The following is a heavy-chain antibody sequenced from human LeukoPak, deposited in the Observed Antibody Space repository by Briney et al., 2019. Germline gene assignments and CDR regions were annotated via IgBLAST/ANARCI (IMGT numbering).Heavy chain of an antibody. V-gene: IGHV3-21*01. CDR2: ISSSSSYI. J-gene: IGHJ6*02. D-gene: IGHD3-10*01. Sequence: GGSLRLSCAASGFTFSSYSMNWVRQAPGKGLEWVSSISSSSSYIYYADSVKGRFTISRDNAKNSLYLQMNSLRAEDTAVYYCAGDAYYYGSGSPTHHYYYYYYGMDVWGQGTTVTVSS. CDR3: AGDAYYYGSGSPTHHYYYYYYGMDV. CDR1: GFTFSSYS.